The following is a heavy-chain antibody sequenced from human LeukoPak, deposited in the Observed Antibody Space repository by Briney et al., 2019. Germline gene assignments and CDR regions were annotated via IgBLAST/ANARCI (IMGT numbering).Heavy chain of an antibody. V-gene: IGHV3-21*01. CDR2: ISVSSSYI. Sequence: GGSLRLSCAVSGFTFSSYSMSWVRQVPAKGLEWVSSISVSSSYIYYADSLKGRFTISRDNAKNSLYLQMNSLRAEDTAVYYCARDRNYLAPSYYYYGMDVWGQGTTVTVSS. CDR3: ARDRNYLAPSYYYYGMDV. CDR1: GFTFSSYS. J-gene: IGHJ6*02. D-gene: IGHD5-24*01.